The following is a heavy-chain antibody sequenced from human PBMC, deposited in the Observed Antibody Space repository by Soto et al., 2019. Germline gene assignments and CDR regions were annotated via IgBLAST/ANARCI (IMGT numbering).Heavy chain of an antibody. CDR3: ARDSGAVPLDY. CDR1: GFTFSSSW. CDR2: IKQGGNER. Sequence: EVQLVESGGGLVQPGGSLRLSCAASGFTFSSSWMKWVRQAPGRGLEWVANIKQGGNERHYVDSVKGRFTISRDNAKNSLHLQMNTLRAEDTAVYYCARDSGAVPLDYWGQGTLVTVSS. J-gene: IGHJ4*02. D-gene: IGHD3-10*01. V-gene: IGHV3-7*03.